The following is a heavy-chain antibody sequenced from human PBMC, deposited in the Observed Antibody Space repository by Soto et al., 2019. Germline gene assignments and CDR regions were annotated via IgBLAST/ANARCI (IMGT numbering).Heavy chain of an antibody. CDR3: ARSIVVVTRVWFDP. J-gene: IGHJ5*02. Sequence: SVKVSCKASGGTFSSYAISWVRQAPGQGLEWMGGIIPIFGTANYAQKFQGRVTITADESTSTAYMELSSLRSEDTAVYYCARSIVVVTRVWFDPWGQGTLVTVSS. V-gene: IGHV1-69*13. D-gene: IGHD2-21*02. CDR2: IIPIFGTA. CDR1: GGTFSSYA.